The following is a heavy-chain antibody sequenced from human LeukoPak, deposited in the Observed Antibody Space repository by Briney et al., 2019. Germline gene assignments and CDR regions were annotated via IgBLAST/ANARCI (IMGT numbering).Heavy chain of an antibody. V-gene: IGHV4-39*07. CDR3: ARAARYSSGLFDP. D-gene: IGHD6-19*01. Sequence: SETLSLTCTVSGDSITSSSFYWAWIRQPPGKGLEWIGTIYYSGSTYYNPSLKSRVTISLDTSKNQFSLKLSSVTAADTAVYYCARAARYSSGLFDPWGQGTLVTVSS. CDR1: GDSITSSSFY. CDR2: IYYSGST. J-gene: IGHJ5*02.